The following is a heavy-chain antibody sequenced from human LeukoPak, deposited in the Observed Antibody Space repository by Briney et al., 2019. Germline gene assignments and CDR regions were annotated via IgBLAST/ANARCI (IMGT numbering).Heavy chain of an antibody. D-gene: IGHD2-15*01. CDR2: INWNGGSA. CDR3: ASRYCSGGSCYNRYYFDY. V-gene: IGHV3-20*04. CDR1: GFTFDDYG. J-gene: IGHJ4*02. Sequence: PGGSLRLSCAASGFTFDDYGMSWVRQAPGKGLEWVSGINWNGGSAYYADSVKGRFTISRDNSKNTLYLQMNSLRAEDTAVYYCASRYCSGGSCYNRYYFDYWGQGTLVTVSS.